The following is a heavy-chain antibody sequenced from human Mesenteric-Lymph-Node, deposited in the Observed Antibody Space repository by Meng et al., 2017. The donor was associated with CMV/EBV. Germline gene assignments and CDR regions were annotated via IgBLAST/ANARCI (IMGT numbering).Heavy chain of an antibody. CDR2: IKQDGSEK. Sequence: GESLKISCAASGFTFSSYWMSWVRQAPGKGLEWVANIKQDGSEKYYVDSVKGRFTISRDNAKNSLSLQMISLRAEDTAVYYCARDRSQAYGVVVPYYFYSYGMDVWGQGTTVTVSS. CDR1: GFTFSSYW. D-gene: IGHD3-3*01. CDR3: ARDRSQAYGVVVPYYFYSYGMDV. V-gene: IGHV3-7*01. J-gene: IGHJ6*02.